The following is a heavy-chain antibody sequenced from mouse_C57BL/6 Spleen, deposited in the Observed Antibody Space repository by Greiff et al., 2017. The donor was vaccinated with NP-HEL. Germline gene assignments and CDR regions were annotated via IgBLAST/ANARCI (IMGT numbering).Heavy chain of an antibody. Sequence: QVQLQQPGAELVRPGTSVKLSCKASGYTFTSYWMHWVKQRPGQGLEWIGVIDPSDSYTNYNQKFKGKATLTVDTSSSTAYMQLSSLTSEDSAVYYCAREGITTVVATTDFDYWGQGTTLTVSS. CDR3: AREGITTVVATTDFDY. D-gene: IGHD1-1*01. CDR1: GYTFTSYW. V-gene: IGHV1-59*01. J-gene: IGHJ2*01. CDR2: IDPSDSYT.